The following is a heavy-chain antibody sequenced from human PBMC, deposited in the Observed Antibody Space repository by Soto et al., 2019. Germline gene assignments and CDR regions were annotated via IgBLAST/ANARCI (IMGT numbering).Heavy chain of an antibody. J-gene: IGHJ6*02. D-gene: IGHD6-13*01. CDR1: GGTFSSYA. CDR2: IIPIFGTA. V-gene: IGHV1-69*12. CDR3: VRRAAAGRGTVGYYYGMDV. Sequence: QVQLVQSGAEVKKPGSSVKVSCKASGGTFSSYAISWVRQAPGQGLEWMGGIIPIFGTANYAQKFQGRVTITADESTSTAYMELSSLRSEDTAVYYCVRRAAAGRGTVGYYYGMDVWGQGTTVTVSS.